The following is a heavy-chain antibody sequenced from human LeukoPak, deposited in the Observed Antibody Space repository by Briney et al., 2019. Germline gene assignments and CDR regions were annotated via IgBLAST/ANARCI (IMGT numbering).Heavy chain of an antibody. D-gene: IGHD3-10*01. Sequence: PGGSLRLSCAASGFTVSSNYMSWVRQAPGKGLEWVSVIYSGGSTYYADSVKGRFTISRDNSKSTLYLQMNSLRAEDTAVYYCARETSDAYGSGSAFDYWGQGTLVTVSS. J-gene: IGHJ4*02. V-gene: IGHV3-53*01. CDR3: ARETSDAYGSGSAFDY. CDR1: GFTVSSNY. CDR2: IYSGGST.